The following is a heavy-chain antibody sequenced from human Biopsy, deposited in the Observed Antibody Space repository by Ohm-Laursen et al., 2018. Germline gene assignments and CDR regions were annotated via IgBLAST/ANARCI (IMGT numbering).Heavy chain of an antibody. D-gene: IGHD3-10*01. CDR3: ATGPYYDTRFYYNVRPFDF. CDR1: AYTLTELS. Sequence: SVKLSCKVSAYTLTELSIHWVRQTGGNWLEWLGGFDREVRKTVYAEKFQGRVTMTENTSTDTFNMEVTSLRSDDTAVYYCATGPYYDTRFYYNVRPFDFWGQGTLVTVSS. V-gene: IGHV1-24*01. CDR2: FDREVRKT. J-gene: IGHJ4*02.